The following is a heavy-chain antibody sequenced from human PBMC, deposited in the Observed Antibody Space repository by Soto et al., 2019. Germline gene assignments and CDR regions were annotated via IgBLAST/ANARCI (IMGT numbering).Heavy chain of an antibody. CDR3: VREGSAWYSSGPFDV. CDR2: ISGTGTSA. Sequence: PGGSLRLSCAASGLTFSNYAMNWVRQAPGKGLEWVSVISGTGTSAYYAHPVKGRFTISRDNSKNTLYLQMNSLRAEDTAIYLCVREGSAWYSSGPFDVWGRGTLVTVSS. V-gene: IGHV3-23*01. J-gene: IGHJ3*01. CDR1: GLTFSNYA. D-gene: IGHD6-19*01.